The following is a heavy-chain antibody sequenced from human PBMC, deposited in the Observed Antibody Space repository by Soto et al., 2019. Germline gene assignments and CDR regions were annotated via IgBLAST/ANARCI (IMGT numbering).Heavy chain of an antibody. CDR2: IGRSGSDM. V-gene: IGHV3-11*01. CDR3: ARDRAFFEH. CDR1: GFNFSEHY. D-gene: IGHD3-3*02. Sequence: GGSLRLSCAASGFNFSEHYMSWIRQVPGKGLEWLAYIGRSGSDMFYADSVKGRFTISRDNAKNSLSLDMNSLKAEDTAFYYCARDRAFFEHWGQGTLVTVSS. J-gene: IGHJ4*02.